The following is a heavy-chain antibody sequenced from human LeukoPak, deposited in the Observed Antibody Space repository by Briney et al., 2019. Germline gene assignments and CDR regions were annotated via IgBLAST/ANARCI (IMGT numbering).Heavy chain of an antibody. CDR2: INPNSGNT. Sequence: ASVKVSCKASGYTFTSYDINWVRQASGQGLEWMGWINPNSGNTGFTQKFQGRVTVTRSTSISTAYMELSSLTSGDTAVYYCARTSTGTRGGYDVWGQGTLVTVSS. CDR3: ARTSTGTRGGYDV. D-gene: IGHD1-1*01. J-gene: IGHJ4*02. V-gene: IGHV1-8*01. CDR1: GYTFTSYD.